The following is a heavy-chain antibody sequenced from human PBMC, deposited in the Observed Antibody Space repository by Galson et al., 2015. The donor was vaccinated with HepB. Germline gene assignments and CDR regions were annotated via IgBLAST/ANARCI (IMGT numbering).Heavy chain of an antibody. J-gene: IGHJ3*02. V-gene: IGHV3-11*06. CDR3: ARAFHDAFDI. Sequence: SLRLSCAASGFTFSDYHMSWIRQAPGKGLEWVSFISSSSSFTSYADSVKGRFTISRDNAKNSLYLQMNSLRAEDTAVYFCARAFHDAFDIWGQGTMVTVSS. CDR1: GFTFSDYH. CDR2: ISSSSSFT.